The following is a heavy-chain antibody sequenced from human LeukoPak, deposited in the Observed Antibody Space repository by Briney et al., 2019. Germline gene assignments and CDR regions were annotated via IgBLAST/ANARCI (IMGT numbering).Heavy chain of an antibody. D-gene: IGHD3-22*01. Sequence: PSETLSLTCTVSGGSVSSGSYYWSWIRQPPGKGLEWIGYIYYSGSTNHNPSLKSRVTISVDTSKNQFSLKLSSVTAADTAVYYCARGFIHYYDSSGYFDYWGQGTLVTVSS. CDR3: ARGFIHYYDSSGYFDY. CDR1: GGSVSSGSYY. CDR2: IYYSGST. V-gene: IGHV4-61*01. J-gene: IGHJ4*02.